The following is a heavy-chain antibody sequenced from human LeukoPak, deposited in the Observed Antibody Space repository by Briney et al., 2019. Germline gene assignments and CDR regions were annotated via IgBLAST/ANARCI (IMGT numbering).Heavy chain of an antibody. J-gene: IGHJ5*02. CDR1: GYTFTSYG. D-gene: IGHD2-21*02. CDR2: ISVYTNYT. V-gene: IGHV1-18*04. Sequence: ASVKLSCKASGYTFTSYGINWVRQAPGQRLEWMAWISVYTNYTNYAQKFQDRVTMTTDTSTSTAYMELRSLRSDATALYYCARDPTPTMYGDNNWFDPWGQGTLVIVSS. CDR3: ARDPTPTMYGDNNWFDP.